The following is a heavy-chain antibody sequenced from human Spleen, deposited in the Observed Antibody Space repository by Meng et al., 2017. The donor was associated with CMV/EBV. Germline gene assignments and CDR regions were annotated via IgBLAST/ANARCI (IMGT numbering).Heavy chain of an antibody. CDR1: GYIFSDFG. D-gene: IGHD3-16*01. J-gene: IGHJ5*02. V-gene: IGHV1-18*01. Sequence: ASVKVSCKASGYIFSDFGISWVRQAPGQGLEWMGWISASTGDTSYAQNIQGRLTMTTDTSTSTAYMEVRSLRSDDTAVYYCARFSLTSWFDPWGQGTLVTVSS. CDR2: ISASTGDT. CDR3: ARFSLTSWFDP.